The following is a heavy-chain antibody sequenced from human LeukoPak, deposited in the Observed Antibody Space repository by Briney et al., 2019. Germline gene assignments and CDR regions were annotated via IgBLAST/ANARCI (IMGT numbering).Heavy chain of an antibody. Sequence: PGGSLRLSCAASGFTFSSYSMNWVRQAPGKGLEWVSSISSSSSYIYYADSVKGRFTISRDNSKNTLYLQMNSLRAEDTAVYYCARSRIQVWSEAAGFESFDYWGQGTLVTVSS. CDR3: ARSRIQVWSEAAGFESFDY. CDR2: ISSSSSYI. J-gene: IGHJ4*02. D-gene: IGHD3-3*01. CDR1: GFTFSSYS. V-gene: IGHV3-21*04.